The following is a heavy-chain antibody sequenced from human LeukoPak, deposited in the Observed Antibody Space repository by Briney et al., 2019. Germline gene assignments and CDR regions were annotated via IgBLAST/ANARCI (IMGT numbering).Heavy chain of an antibody. D-gene: IGHD6-19*01. CDR3: ARHLRAVAGGRYFDY. Sequence: SETLSLTCIVSGGXISGYYWSWIRQPPGKGLEWIGYIYHNGGTNYNPSLQSRLTISIDTSKNQFSLKLSSVTAADTAVYYCARHLRAVAGGRYFDYWGQGTQVTVSS. V-gene: IGHV4-59*08. CDR2: IYHNGGT. CDR1: GGXISGYY. J-gene: IGHJ4*02.